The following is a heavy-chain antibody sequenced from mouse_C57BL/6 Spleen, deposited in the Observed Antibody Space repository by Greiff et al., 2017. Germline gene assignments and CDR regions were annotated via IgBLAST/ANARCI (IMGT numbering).Heavy chain of an antibody. Sequence: EVQLQESGPGLVKPSQSLSLTCSVSGYSITSCYFWYLLRQFPGNKVEWGGYISYSGSNNYTPYLKKRISITSDTSKNQFFLKLNSVTTEDTASYYCARELPPYAMDYWGQGTSVTVSS. CDR2: ISYSGSN. J-gene: IGHJ4*01. CDR1: GYSITSCYF. V-gene: IGHV3-6*01. D-gene: IGHD1-1*01. CDR3: ARELPPYAMDY.